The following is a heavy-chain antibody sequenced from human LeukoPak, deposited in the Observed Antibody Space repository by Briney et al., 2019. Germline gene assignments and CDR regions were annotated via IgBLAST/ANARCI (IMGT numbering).Heavy chain of an antibody. Sequence: PGGSLRLSCAGSGFTFSSHAMSWVRQAPGKGLQWVSVISASGGSTYYADSVKGRFTISRDNSKNTLFLQMNSLRAEDTAVYYCAKRMVVAATTYYFDYWGQGTLVTVSS. D-gene: IGHD2-15*01. CDR1: GFTFSSHA. J-gene: IGHJ4*02. CDR2: ISASGGST. V-gene: IGHV3-23*01. CDR3: AKRMVVAATTYYFDY.